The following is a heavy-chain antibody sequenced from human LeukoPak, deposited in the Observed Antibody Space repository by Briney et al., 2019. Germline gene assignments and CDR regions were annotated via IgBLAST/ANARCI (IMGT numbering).Heavy chain of an antibody. Sequence: PGRSLRLSCAASGFTFSSYGMHWVRQAPGKGLEWVAVIWYDGSNKYYADSVKGRFTISRDNSKNTLYLQMNSLRGEDTAVYYCAKDPRGSLERRGHFDFWGQGTLVTVSS. CDR3: AKDPRGSLERRGHFDF. V-gene: IGHV3-33*06. J-gene: IGHJ4*02. CDR2: IWYDGSNK. CDR1: GFTFSSYG. D-gene: IGHD1-1*01.